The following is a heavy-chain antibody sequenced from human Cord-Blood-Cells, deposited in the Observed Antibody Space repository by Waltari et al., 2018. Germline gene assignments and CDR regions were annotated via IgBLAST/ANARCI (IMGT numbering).Heavy chain of an antibody. D-gene: IGHD3-10*01. Sequence: QVQLQESGPGLVKPSATLSFTFTVSGGSISSYSLSWIRQPAGKGLGWIGRIYTSGSTNYNPSLKSRVTMSVDTSKNQFSLKLSSVTAADTAVYYCATNYGSGSYYNDYWGQGTLVTVSS. J-gene: IGHJ4*02. CDR1: GGSISSYS. CDR2: IYTSGST. CDR3: ATNYGSGSYYNDY. V-gene: IGHV4-4*07.